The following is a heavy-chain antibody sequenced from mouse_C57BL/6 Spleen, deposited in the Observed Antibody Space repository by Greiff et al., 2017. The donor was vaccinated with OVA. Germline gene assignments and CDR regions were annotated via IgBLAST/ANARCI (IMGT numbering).Heavy chain of an antibody. CDR1: GYSFTDYN. Sequence: EVQLQESGPELVKPGASVKISCKASGYSFTDYNMNWVKQSNGKSLEWIGVINPNYGTTSYNQKFKGKATLTVDQSSSTAYMQLNSLTSEDSAVYYCARTGSSLYSYLFDYWGQGTTLTVSS. CDR3: ARTGSSLYSYLFDY. V-gene: IGHV1-39*01. J-gene: IGHJ2*01. D-gene: IGHD1-1*01. CDR2: INPNYGTT.